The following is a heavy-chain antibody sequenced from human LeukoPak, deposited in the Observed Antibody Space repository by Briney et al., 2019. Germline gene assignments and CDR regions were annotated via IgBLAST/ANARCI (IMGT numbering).Heavy chain of an antibody. CDR3: AKVSYDSSGLRFDY. CDR2: ISGSGGST. J-gene: IGHJ4*02. CDR1: GFTFSSYA. Sequence: TGGSLRLSCAASGFTFSSYAMSWVRQAPGKGLEWVSAISGSGGSTYYADSVKGRFTISRDNSKNTLYLQMNSLRAEDTAVYYCAKVSYDSSGLRFDYWGQGTLVTVSS. D-gene: IGHD3-22*01. V-gene: IGHV3-23*01.